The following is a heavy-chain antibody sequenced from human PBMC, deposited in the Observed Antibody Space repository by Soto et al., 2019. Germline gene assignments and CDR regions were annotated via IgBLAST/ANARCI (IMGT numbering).Heavy chain of an antibody. V-gene: IGHV1-3*01. CDR3: VRGPQDY. Sequence: ASVKVSCKASGYTFTSFAIHWVRQAPGQRLEWMGWINADNGNTKYSQKFQGRVTITRDTSASTAYMELSSLTSEDTAVFYCVRGPQDYWGQGTLVTVSS. J-gene: IGHJ4*02. CDR1: GYTFTSFA. CDR2: INADNGNT.